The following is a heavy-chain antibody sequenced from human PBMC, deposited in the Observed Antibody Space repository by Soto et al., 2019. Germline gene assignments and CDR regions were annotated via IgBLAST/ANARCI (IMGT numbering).Heavy chain of an antibody. D-gene: IGHD3-16*01. CDR2: ICVSGST. J-gene: IGHJ4*02. Sequence: QVQLQESGPGLVKPSETLSLTCTVSSGSINKYCWSWIRQPPGKELEWIGYICVSGSTNYNPSLTSRVTMSVDTSKNQFSLNLSSMTAADTAIYYCARQGENDYFDFWGQGALVTVSS. CDR1: SGSINKYC. V-gene: IGHV4-59*08. CDR3: ARQGENDYFDF.